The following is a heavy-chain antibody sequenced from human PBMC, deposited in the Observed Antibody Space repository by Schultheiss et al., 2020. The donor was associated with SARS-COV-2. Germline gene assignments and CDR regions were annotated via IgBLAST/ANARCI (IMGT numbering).Heavy chain of an antibody. V-gene: IGHV4-4*02. CDR2: INHSGST. D-gene: IGHD6-13*01. J-gene: IGHJ4*02. CDR1: GGSISSSNW. CDR3: ARGIAAAGTKEFDY. Sequence: SETLSLTCAVSGGSISSSNWWSWVRQPPGKGLEWIGEINHSGSTNYNPSLKSRVTISVDTSKNQFSLQLSSVTAADTAVYYCARGIAAAGTKEFDYWGQGTLVTVSS.